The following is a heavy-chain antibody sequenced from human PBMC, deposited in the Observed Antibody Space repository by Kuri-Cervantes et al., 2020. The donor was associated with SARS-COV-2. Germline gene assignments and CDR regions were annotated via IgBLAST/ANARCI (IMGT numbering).Heavy chain of an antibody. CDR1: GGSFSGYY. CDR3: ARAGRYCSSTSCYREVTATGRFDP. Sequence: ESLKISCAVYGGSFSGYYWSWIRQPPGKGLEWIGEINHSGSTNYNPSLKSRVTISVDTSKNQFSLKLSSVTAADTAVYYCARAGRYCSSTSCYREVTATGRFDPWGQGTLVTVSS. D-gene: IGHD2-2*02. J-gene: IGHJ5*02. V-gene: IGHV4-34*01. CDR2: INHSGST.